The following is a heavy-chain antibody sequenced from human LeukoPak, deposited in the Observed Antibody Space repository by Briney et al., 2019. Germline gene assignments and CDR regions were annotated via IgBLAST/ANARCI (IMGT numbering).Heavy chain of an antibody. D-gene: IGHD5-24*01. V-gene: IGHV3-64D*08. CDR1: GFPFSSHA. CDR3: LKGGWATIGPPKD. Sequence: GGSLRLSCSAAGFPFSSHAMHWARKAPGKGLEYVSTINDDGGLTYYADSVKGRFTISRDNSKNTVYLQMSNLRPDDSAVYNCLKGGWATIGPPKDWGQGTLVSVSS. J-gene: IGHJ4*02. CDR2: INDDGGLT.